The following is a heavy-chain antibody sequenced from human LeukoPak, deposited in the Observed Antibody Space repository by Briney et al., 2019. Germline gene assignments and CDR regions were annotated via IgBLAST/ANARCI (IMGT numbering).Heavy chain of an antibody. CDR2: IYYSGST. CDR1: GGSISSYY. J-gene: IGHJ3*02. D-gene: IGHD4-17*01. Sequence: PSETLSLTCTVSGGSISSYYWSWIRQPPGKGLEWIGYIYYSGSTNYNPSLKSRVTISVGTSKNQFSLKLSSVTAAGTAVYYCARAYTTAPDWDIWGQGTMVTVSS. CDR3: ARAYTTAPDWDI. V-gene: IGHV4-59*01.